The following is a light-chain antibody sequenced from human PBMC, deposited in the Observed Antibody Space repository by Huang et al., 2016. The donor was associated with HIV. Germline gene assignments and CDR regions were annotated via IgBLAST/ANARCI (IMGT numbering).Light chain of an antibody. CDR1: QKINTW. Sequence: DIQMTQSPSTLSASVGDRVTITCRASQKINTWLAWYQQKPVNAPDLLIYRASSLQVCVPSGFTGSGSGTEFTLTITSLQPDDLGTYYCQQYNTYLYTFGQGTKLEI. J-gene: IGKJ2*01. CDR2: RAS. CDR3: QQYNTYLYT. V-gene: IGKV1-5*03.